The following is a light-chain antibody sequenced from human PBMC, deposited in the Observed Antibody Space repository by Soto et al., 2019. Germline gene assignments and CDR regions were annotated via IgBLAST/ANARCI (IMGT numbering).Light chain of an antibody. CDR2: GES. CDR3: QQYAGSQIT. J-gene: IGKJ5*01. V-gene: IGKV3-20*01. Sequence: EIVLTQSPGTLSLSPGDRATLSCRASQSVTGTYLAWYQQKPGQAPRLLIYGESIRATGIPDRFSGSGSGTEFTLTISGLEPEDSAVYYCQQYAGSQITFGQGTRLEIK. CDR1: QSVTGTY.